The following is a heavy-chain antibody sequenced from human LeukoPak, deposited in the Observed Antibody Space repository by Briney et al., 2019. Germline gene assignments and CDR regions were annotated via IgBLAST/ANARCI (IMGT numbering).Heavy chain of an antibody. CDR3: AIGSAAGTENGWFDP. Sequence: SVKVSCKASGGTLSSYAINWVRQAPGQGLEWMGGIIPIFGTANYAQKFQGRVTMTTDESTSTAYMELSSLRSEDTAVYYCAIGSAAGTENGWFDPWGQGTLVTVSS. V-gene: IGHV1-69*05. J-gene: IGHJ5*02. CDR2: IIPIFGTA. CDR1: GGTLSSYA. D-gene: IGHD6-13*01.